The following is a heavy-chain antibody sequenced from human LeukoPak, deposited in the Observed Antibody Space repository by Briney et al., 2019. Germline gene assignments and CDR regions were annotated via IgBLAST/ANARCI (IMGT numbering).Heavy chain of an antibody. CDR1: GFTFSSYG. V-gene: IGHV3-33*01. CDR2: IWYDGSNK. D-gene: IGHD2-8*02. Sequence: GGSLRLSCAASGFTFSSYGMHWVRQAPGKGLEWVAVIWYDGSNKYYADSVKGRFTISRDNSKNTLYLEGNNLRAEDTAVYCCARGRWDTGGLHGMDVWGQGTSVTVSS. CDR3: ARGRWDTGGLHGMDV. J-gene: IGHJ6*02.